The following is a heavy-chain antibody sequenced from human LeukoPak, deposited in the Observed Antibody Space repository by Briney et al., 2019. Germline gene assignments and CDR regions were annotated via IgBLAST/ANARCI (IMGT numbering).Heavy chain of an antibody. V-gene: IGHV3-30*18. D-gene: IGHD5-18*01. J-gene: IGHJ6*02. CDR3: AKGTAMVPYYYYGMDV. Sequence: GGSLRLSCAASGFTFSSYGMHWVRQAPGKGLEWVAVISYDGSNKYYADSAKGRFTISRDNSKNTLYLQMNSLRAEDTAVYYCAKGTAMVPYYYYGMDVWGQGTTVTVSS. CDR1: GFTFSSYG. CDR2: ISYDGSNK.